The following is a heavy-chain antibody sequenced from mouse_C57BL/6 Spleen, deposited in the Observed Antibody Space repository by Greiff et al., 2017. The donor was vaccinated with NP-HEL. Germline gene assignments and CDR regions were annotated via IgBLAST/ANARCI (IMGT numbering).Heavy chain of an antibody. Sequence: VQLQQSGPELVKPGASVKISCKASGYTFTDYYMNWVKQSHGKSLEWIGDINPNNGGTSYNQKFKGKATLTVDKSSSTAYMELRSLTSEDSAVYYCARKSLYDYDEYYAMDYWGQGTSVTVSS. CDR2: INPNNGGT. CDR3: ARKSLYDYDEYYAMDY. V-gene: IGHV1-26*01. CDR1: GYTFTDYY. D-gene: IGHD2-4*01. J-gene: IGHJ4*01.